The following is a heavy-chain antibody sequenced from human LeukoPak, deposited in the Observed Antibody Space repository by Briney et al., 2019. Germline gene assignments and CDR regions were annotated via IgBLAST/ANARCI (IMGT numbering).Heavy chain of an antibody. Sequence: GASVKVSCKASGYTFTSYAMHWVRQAPGQRLEWMGWINAGNGNTKYSQKFQGRVTITRDTSASTAYMELSSLRSEDTAVYYCARAYCTGGSCLYYYYYGMDVWGQGTTVTVSS. CDR3: ARAYCTGGSCLYYYYYGMDV. D-gene: IGHD2-15*01. CDR2: INAGNGNT. J-gene: IGHJ6*02. CDR1: GYTFTSYA. V-gene: IGHV1-3*01.